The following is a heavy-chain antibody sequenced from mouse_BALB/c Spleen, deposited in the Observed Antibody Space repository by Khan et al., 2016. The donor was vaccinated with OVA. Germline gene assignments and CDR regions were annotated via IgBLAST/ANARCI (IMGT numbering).Heavy chain of an antibody. CDR1: GYSFTGYY. J-gene: IGHJ1*01. Sequence: EVKLEESGPDLVKPGASMKISCKASGYSFTGYYIHWVKQSPGKSLEWIGRVNPNNGGTSYNQKFKGKAILTVDKSSNTAYMELRSLTSEDSAVYSCAIYHGYFDVWGAGTTVTVSS. V-gene: IGHV1-43*01. CDR2: VNPNNGGT. CDR3: AIYHGYFDV. D-gene: IGHD1-1*01.